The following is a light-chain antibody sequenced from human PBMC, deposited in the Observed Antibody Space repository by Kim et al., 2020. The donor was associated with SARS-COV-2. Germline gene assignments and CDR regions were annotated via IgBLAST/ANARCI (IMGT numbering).Light chain of an antibody. CDR3: QQYGSSPPVT. J-gene: IGKJ4*01. CDR2: GAS. V-gene: IGKV3-20*01. CDR1: QSVSSSY. Sequence: PGERATLSCRASQSVSSSYVAWYQHKPGQAPRLLIYGASIRATGIPDRFSGSCSGTDFTLTISRLEPEDFAVYYCQQYGSSPPVTFGGGTKVDIK.